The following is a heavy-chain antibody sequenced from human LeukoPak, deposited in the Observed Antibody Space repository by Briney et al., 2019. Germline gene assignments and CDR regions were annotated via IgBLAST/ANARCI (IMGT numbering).Heavy chain of an antibody. CDR1: GFTFSGSA. CDR3: TRPRSPGSGSSLPGDY. D-gene: IGHD3-10*01. CDR2: IRSKANSYAT. J-gene: IGHJ4*02. Sequence: PGGSLRLSCAASGFTFSGSAMHWVRQASGKGLEWVGRIRSKANSYATAYAASVKGRFTISRDDSKNTAYLQMNSLKTEDTAVYYCTRPRSPGSGSSLPGDYWGQGTLVTVSS. V-gene: IGHV3-73*01.